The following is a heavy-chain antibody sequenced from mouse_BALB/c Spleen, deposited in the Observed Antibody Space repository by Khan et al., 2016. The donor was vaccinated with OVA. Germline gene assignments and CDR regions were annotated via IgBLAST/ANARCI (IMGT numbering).Heavy chain of an antibody. D-gene: IGHD3-1*01. CDR3: ARGGSSGPAWFAY. CDR1: GYSITSGYF. V-gene: IGHV3-6*02. Sequence: VQLKESGPGLVKPSQSLSLTCSVTGYSITSGYFWNWIRQFPGNKLEWMGYIRYDGNSYYNPSLKNRISINRDTSTNQFFLKLNSVTPEDTATYYCARGGSSGPAWFAYWGQGTLVTVSA. J-gene: IGHJ3*01. CDR2: IRYDGNS.